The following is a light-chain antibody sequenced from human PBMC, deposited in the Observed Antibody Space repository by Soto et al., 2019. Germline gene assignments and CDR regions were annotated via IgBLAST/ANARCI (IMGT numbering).Light chain of an antibody. CDR1: SSNIGAGYD. Sequence: QSVLTQPPSVSGAPGQRVTISCTGSSSNIGAGYDVHWYQQLPGTAPKVLIFGDNNRPSMVPDRFSGSKSGTSASLAITGLQVEDEADYYCTSYTRDSTVVFGGGTQLTVL. J-gene: IGLJ2*01. CDR3: TSYTRDSTVV. CDR2: GDN. V-gene: IGLV1-40*02.